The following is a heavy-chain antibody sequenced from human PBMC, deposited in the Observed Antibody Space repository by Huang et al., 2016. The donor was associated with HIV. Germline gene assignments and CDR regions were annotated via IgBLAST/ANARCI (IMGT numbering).Heavy chain of an antibody. Sequence: RLSCAASGFTFSNYAMNWVRQAPGKGLEWVAVISKEGSTKYYADSVKGRFTISRDNSKNTVYLQMNSLRAEDTAVYYCARSEPSRYYFDYWGQGTLVTVSS. V-gene: IGHV3-30-3*01. J-gene: IGHJ4*02. CDR2: ISKEGSTK. CDR1: GFTFSNYA. CDR3: ARSEPSRYYFDY.